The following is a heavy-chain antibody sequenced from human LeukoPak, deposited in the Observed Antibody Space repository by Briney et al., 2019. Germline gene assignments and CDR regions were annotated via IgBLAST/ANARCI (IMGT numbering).Heavy chain of an antibody. Sequence: GGSLRLSCAASGFTFSSYAMSWDRQATGKGLEWVSTISGSGGSTYYADSVKGRFTISRDNSKNTLYLQMNSLRAEDTAVYYCAKDRGYSNYGSVLAYFDYWGQGTLVTVSS. V-gene: IGHV3-23*01. D-gene: IGHD4-11*01. CDR1: GFTFSSYA. CDR3: AKDRGYSNYGSVLAYFDY. CDR2: ISGSGGST. J-gene: IGHJ4*02.